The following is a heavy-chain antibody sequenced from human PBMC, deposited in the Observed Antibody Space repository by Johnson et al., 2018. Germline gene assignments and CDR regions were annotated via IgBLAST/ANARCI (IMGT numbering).Heavy chain of an antibody. V-gene: IGHV3-33*01. J-gene: IGHJ1*01. Sequence: QVRLVECGGGVVQPGRSLRLSCAASGFTFSSYGMHWVRQAPGKGLEWVAVIWYDGSNKYYADSVKVRFTISRGNSKNTLSLQMNSLRAEDTAGYYGARDGGYYYDSSGYYLAEYFQHWGQGTLVTVSS. CDR1: GFTFSSYG. CDR2: IWYDGSNK. D-gene: IGHD3-22*01. CDR3: ARDGGYYYDSSGYYLAEYFQH.